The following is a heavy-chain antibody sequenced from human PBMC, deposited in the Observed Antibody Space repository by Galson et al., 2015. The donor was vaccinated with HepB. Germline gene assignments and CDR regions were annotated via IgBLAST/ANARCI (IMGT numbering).Heavy chain of an antibody. J-gene: IGHJ6*02. D-gene: IGHD1-26*01. CDR3: ARVLRSLFERGADYYYGMDV. CDR1: GFTFSDYY. Sequence: SLRLSCAASGFTFSDYYMSWIRQAPGKGLEWVSYISSSSSYTNYADSVKGRFTISRDNAKNSLYLQMNSLRAEDTAVYYCARVLRSLFERGADYYYGMDVWGQGTTVTVSS. CDR2: ISSSSSYT. V-gene: IGHV3-11*05.